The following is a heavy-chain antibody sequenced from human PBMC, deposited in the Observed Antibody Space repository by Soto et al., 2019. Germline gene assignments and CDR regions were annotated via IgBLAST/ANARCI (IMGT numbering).Heavy chain of an antibody. Sequence: QVQLVQSGAEVKKPGSSVKVSCKASGGAFSDYAFSWVRQAPGQGLEWLGGIMPIFRAPDYAQKFQGRVTITADEFTRTAYMEMNSLRSEDTAVYYWASWVKGPDFGNYYYGMDVWGQGTTVTVS. J-gene: IGHJ6*02. CDR2: IMPIFRAP. V-gene: IGHV1-69*12. CDR3: ASWVKGPDFGNYYYGMDV. D-gene: IGHD3-10*01. CDR1: GGAFSDYA.